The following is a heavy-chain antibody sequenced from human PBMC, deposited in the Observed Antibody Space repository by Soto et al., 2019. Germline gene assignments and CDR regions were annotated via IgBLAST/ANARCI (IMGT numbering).Heavy chain of an antibody. D-gene: IGHD1-26*01. CDR2: ISGSGGST. CDR3: ARRGSGSYYDY. Sequence: EVQLLESGGGLVQPGGSLRLSCAASGFTYSSYAMRWVRQAPGKGLEWVSAISGSGGSTYYADSVKGRFTISRDNSKNTLYLQMNSLRAEDTAVYYCARRGSGSYYDYWGQGTLVTVSS. CDR1: GFTYSSYA. J-gene: IGHJ4*02. V-gene: IGHV3-23*01.